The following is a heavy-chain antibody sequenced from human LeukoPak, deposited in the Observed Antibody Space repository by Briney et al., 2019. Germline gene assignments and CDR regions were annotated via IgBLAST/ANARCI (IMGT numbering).Heavy chain of an antibody. D-gene: IGHD2-2*01. Sequence: GGSLRLSCAASGLTFSSSWIHWVRQAPGKGLVWVARMNGDGSTIDYADSVKGRFTISRDNAKNTLYLHLNSLRVEDTAVYYCARAGKYCFADWGQGTLVTVSS. CDR3: ARAGKYCFAD. J-gene: IGHJ4*02. CDR2: MNGDGSTI. V-gene: IGHV3-74*01. CDR1: GLTFSSSW.